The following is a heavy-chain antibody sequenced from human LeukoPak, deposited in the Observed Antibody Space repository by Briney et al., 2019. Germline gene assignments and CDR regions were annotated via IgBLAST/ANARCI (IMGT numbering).Heavy chain of an antibody. CDR3: ARGYHDFSGYWLSYFDY. D-gene: IGHD3-22*01. CDR2: IYYSGST. V-gene: IGHV4-59*01. Sequence: SETLSLTCTVSGGSISSYYWTWIRQPPGKGLEWIGYIYYSGSTNYNPSLKSRVTISVDTSKNQFSLKLSSVTAADTAVYYCARGYHDFSGYWLSYFDYWGQGTLATVSS. CDR1: GGSISSYY. J-gene: IGHJ4*02.